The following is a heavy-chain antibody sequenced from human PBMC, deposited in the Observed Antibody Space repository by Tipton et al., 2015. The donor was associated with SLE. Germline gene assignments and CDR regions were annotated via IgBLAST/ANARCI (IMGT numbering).Heavy chain of an antibody. J-gene: IGHJ4*02. CDR3: ASSLGSSYWFDY. Sequence: TLSLTCAVYGGSFSGYYWSWIRQPPGKGLEWIGEINHSGSTSYNPALKSRVTISADTSKNQFSLKLSSVTAADTAVYYCASSLGSSYWFDYWGQGTLVTVSS. D-gene: IGHD2-15*01. CDR1: GGSFSGYY. V-gene: IGHV4-34*01. CDR2: INHSGST.